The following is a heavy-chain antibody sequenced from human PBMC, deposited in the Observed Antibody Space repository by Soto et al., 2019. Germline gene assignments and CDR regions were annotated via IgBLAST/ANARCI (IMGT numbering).Heavy chain of an antibody. D-gene: IGHD6-19*01. V-gene: IGHV1-3*05. CDR3: ARAVAVPADFDY. J-gene: IGHJ4*02. CDR1: GYTFTGYA. CDR2: INAGNGNT. Sequence: QVQLVQSGAEEKKPGASVKVSCKASGYTFTGYAMHWVRQAPGQRLEWMGWINAGNGNTKYSQKFQGRVTITRDTSASAAYMELSSLSSEHTAVYYCARAVAVPADFDYWGQGTLVTVSS.